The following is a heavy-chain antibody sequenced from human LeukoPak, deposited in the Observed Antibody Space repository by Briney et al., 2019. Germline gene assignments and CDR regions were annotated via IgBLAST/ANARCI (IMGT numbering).Heavy chain of an antibody. CDR3: ARGETVVTHFDY. V-gene: IGHV3-21*01. J-gene: IGHJ4*02. CDR2: ISSSSSYI. D-gene: IGHD4-23*01. CDR1: GFTFSSYS. Sequence: GGSLRLSCAASGFTFSSYSMNWVRQAPGKGLEWVSSISSSSSYIYYADSVKGRFPISRDNAKNSLYLQMNSLRAEDTAVYYCARGETVVTHFDYWGQGTLVTVSS.